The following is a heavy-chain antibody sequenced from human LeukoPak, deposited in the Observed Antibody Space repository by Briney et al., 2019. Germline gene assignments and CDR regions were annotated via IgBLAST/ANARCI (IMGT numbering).Heavy chain of an antibody. V-gene: IGHV3-48*01. CDR1: GFTFSSYS. CDR2: ISSSSSTI. Sequence: PGGSLRLSCAASGFTFSSYSMNWVRQAPGKGLEWVSYISSSSSTIYYADSVKGRFTISRDNAKNSLYLQMNSLRAEDTAVDYCATTEWEVPSLRDFDYWGQGTLVTVSS. J-gene: IGHJ4*02. CDR3: ATTEWEVPSLRDFDY. D-gene: IGHD1-26*01.